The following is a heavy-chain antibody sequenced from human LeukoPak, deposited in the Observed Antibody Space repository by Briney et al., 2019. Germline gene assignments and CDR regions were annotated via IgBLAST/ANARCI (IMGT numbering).Heavy chain of an antibody. CDR1: GFTFSSYA. J-gene: IGHJ4*02. V-gene: IGHV3-23*01. Sequence: GGSLRLSCAASGFTFSSYAMSWVRQAPGQGLEWVSAISGCGCSTYYADSVKGRFTISRDNSKNTLYLQMNSLRAEDTAVYYCAKDLVRIAAAGWYYFDYWGQGTLVTVSS. CDR2: ISGCGCST. CDR3: AKDLVRIAAAGWYYFDY. D-gene: IGHD6-13*01.